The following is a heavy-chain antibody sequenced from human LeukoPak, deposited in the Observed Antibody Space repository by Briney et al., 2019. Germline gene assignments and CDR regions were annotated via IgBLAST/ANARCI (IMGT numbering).Heavy chain of an antibody. CDR3: AKSSQYYSGWNYYYGMDV. J-gene: IGHJ6*02. D-gene: IGHD6-19*01. V-gene: IGHV3-30*02. Sequence: GGSLRLSCAASGFSFSNYGRHWVRQAPGKGLEWVAFIQYDGSNTYYADSVKGRFTISRDTSKSTLYLQMNSLRAEDTAVYYCAKSSQYYSGWNYYYGMDVWGQGTTVTVSS. CDR1: GFSFSNYG. CDR2: IQYDGSNT.